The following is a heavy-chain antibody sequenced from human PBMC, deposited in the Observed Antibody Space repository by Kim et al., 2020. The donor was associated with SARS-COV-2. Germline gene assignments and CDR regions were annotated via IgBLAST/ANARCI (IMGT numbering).Heavy chain of an antibody. CDR2: IRADGIET. D-gene: IGHD3-10*01. Sequence: GGSLRHSCAASGFTFSTFWMHWVRQAPGKGLVWVSRIRADGIETNYADSVEGRFTISRDNAKNTVFLQMNSLRAEDTAVYYCVRHYYGSGSYPDDYWGQGTLVTVSS. CDR3: VRHYYGSGSYPDDY. J-gene: IGHJ4*02. CDR1: GFTFSTFW. V-gene: IGHV3-74*01.